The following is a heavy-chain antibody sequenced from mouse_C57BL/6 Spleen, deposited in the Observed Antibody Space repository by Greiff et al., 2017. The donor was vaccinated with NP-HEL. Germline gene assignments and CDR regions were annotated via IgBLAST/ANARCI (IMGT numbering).Heavy chain of an antibody. J-gene: IGHJ4*01. D-gene: IGHD2-5*01. CDR1: GYTFTDYE. V-gene: IGHV1-15*01. CDR2: IDPETGGT. CDR3: TRRYYSNLYAMDY. Sequence: VKLMESGAELVRPGASVTLSCKASGYTFTDYEMHWVKQTPVHGLEWNGAIDPETGGTAYNQKFKGKAILTADKSSSTAYMELRSLTSEDSAVYYCTRRYYSNLYAMDYWGQGTSVTVSS.